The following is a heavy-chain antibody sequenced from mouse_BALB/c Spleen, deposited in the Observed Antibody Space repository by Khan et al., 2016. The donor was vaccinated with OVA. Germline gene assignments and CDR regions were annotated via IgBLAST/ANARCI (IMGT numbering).Heavy chain of an antibody. J-gene: IGHJ1*01. CDR1: GYTFTNYR. CDR2: INTYTGEP. V-gene: IGHV9-1*02. CDR3: ARESSYWYFDV. Sequence: QIQLVQSGPELKKPGETVKISCKASGYTFTNYRMNWMKQAPGKGLKWMGWINTYTGEPIYADDFKGRFAFSLETSASTAYLQINNLKNEDMATYFCARESSYWYFDVWGAGTTVTVSS. D-gene: IGHD1-1*01.